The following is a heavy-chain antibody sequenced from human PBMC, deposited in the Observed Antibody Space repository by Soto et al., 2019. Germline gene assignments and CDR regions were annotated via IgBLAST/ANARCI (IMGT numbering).Heavy chain of an antibody. V-gene: IGHV1-2*02. CDR1: GYTFTDYY. CDR3: AKLGQYSTSAGQHDY. J-gene: IGHJ4*02. CDR2: INPNSGGT. Sequence: ASVKVSCKASGYTFTDYYIHWVRQAPGQGLEWMGWINPNSGGTNSAQNFQGRVTMTRDTSISTAYMELSRLRSDDTAVYFCAKLGQYSTSAGQHDYWGQGTLVTVSS. D-gene: IGHD6-6*01.